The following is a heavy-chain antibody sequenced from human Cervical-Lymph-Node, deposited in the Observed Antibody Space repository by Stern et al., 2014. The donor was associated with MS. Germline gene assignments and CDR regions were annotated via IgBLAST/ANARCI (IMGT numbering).Heavy chain of an antibody. CDR3: ARSEEAYYDSSGYYDY. CDR2: IDWDDDK. Sequence: SGPALVKPTQTLTLTCTFSGFSLSTSGMCVSWIRQPPGKALEWLALIDWDDDKYYSTSLKTRLTISKDTSKNQVVLTMTNMDPVDTATYYCARSEEAYYDSSGYYDYWGQGTLVTVSS. D-gene: IGHD3-22*01. CDR1: GFSLSTSGMC. J-gene: IGHJ4*02. V-gene: IGHV2-70*01.